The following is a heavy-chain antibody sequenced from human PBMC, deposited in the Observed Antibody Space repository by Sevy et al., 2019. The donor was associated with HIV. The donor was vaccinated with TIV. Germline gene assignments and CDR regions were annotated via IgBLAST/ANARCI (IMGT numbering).Heavy chain of an antibody. J-gene: IGHJ6*02. CDR1: GFTFGDYA. D-gene: IGHD3-16*01. CDR2: IRSKAYGGTT. Sequence: GGSLRLSCTASGFTFGDYAMSWFRQAPGKGLEWVGFIRSKAYGGTTEYAASVKGRFTISRDDSKSIAYLQMNSLKTDDTAVYYCTRGSREMATTQPWGSYYYYGMDVWGQGTTVTVSS. V-gene: IGHV3-49*03. CDR3: TRGSREMATTQPWGSYYYYGMDV.